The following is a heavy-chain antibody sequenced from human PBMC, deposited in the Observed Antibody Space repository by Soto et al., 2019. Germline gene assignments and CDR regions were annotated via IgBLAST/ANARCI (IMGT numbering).Heavy chain of an antibody. CDR2: ISSSSGLI. Sequence: EVQLVESGGDLVQPGGSLRLSCAASGFTFSNYHLDWVRQAPGKGLEWVSYISSSSGLIYYADSVKGRFTISRDDAKNSLYLQMNSLRDEDTAIYFCAIDGGRTGAADSWGQGTLVTVSS. V-gene: IGHV3-48*02. CDR3: AIDGGRTGAADS. J-gene: IGHJ5*01. CDR1: GFTFSNYH. D-gene: IGHD2-15*01.